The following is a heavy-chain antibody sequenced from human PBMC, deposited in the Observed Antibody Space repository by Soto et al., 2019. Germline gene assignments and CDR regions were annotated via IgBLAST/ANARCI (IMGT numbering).Heavy chain of an antibody. CDR2: ISYDGSNK. V-gene: IGHV3-30-3*01. CDR1: GFTFSSYA. J-gene: IGHJ5*02. Sequence: GGSLRLSCAASGFTFSSYAMHWVRQAPGKGLEWVAVISYDGSNKYYADSVKGRFTISRDNSKNTLYLQLNSLRAEDTAVYYCARVLGYCSGGSCYEFFDPWGQGTLVTVSS. D-gene: IGHD2-15*01. CDR3: ARVLGYCSGGSCYEFFDP.